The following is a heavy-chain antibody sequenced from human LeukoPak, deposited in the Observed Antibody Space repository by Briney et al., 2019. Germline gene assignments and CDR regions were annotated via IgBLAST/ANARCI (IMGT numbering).Heavy chain of an antibody. D-gene: IGHD4-17*01. Sequence: GSLRLSCAASGFTFSSYSMNWVRQAPGKGLEWVSSISSSSSYIYYADSVKGRFTISRDNAKNSLYLQMNSLRAEDTAVYYCAREYGDYEGGYFDYWGQGTLVTVSS. CDR3: AREYGDYEGGYFDY. J-gene: IGHJ4*02. V-gene: IGHV3-21*01. CDR2: ISSSSSYI. CDR1: GFTFSSYS.